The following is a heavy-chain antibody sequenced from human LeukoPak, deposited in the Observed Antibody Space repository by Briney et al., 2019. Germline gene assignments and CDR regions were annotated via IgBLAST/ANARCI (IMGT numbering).Heavy chain of an antibody. CDR2: VNESGGT. CDR1: TDSFSNYH. D-gene: IGHD1-26*01. Sequence: SETLSLTCAVYTDSFSNYHWNWIRQTPAKGMEWIGEVNESGGTNISPSLRSRVILSVDTSKNQFSLKLISVTVADTAIYYCARGQGATVPQVGKNWFDPWGQGTRVTVSS. CDR3: ARGQGATVPQVGKNWFDP. V-gene: IGHV4-34*01. J-gene: IGHJ5*02.